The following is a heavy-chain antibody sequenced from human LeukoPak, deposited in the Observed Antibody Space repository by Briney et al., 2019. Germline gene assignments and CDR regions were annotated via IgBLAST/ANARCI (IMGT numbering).Heavy chain of an antibody. V-gene: IGHV3-7*01. J-gene: IGHJ4*02. Sequence: TGGSLRLSCAASGFTFSSYWMSWVRQAPGKGLEWVANIKQDGSEKYYVDSVKGRFTISRDNSKNTLYLQMNSLRAEDTAVYYCARDAYDSSGYYYFDYWGQGTLVTVSS. CDR2: IKQDGSEK. CDR1: GFTFSSYW. D-gene: IGHD3-22*01. CDR3: ARDAYDSSGYYYFDY.